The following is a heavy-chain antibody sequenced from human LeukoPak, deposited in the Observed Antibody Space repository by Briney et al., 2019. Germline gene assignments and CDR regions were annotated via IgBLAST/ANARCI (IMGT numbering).Heavy chain of an antibody. Sequence: VASVKVSCKASGYTFTSYGISWVRQAPGQGLEWMGWISAYNGNTNYAQKLQGRVTMTTDTSTSTAYMELRSLRSDDTAVYYCARVSLYYDILTGCDYWGQGTLVTVSS. CDR1: GYTFTSYG. CDR2: ISAYNGNT. J-gene: IGHJ4*02. V-gene: IGHV1-18*01. CDR3: ARVSLYYDILTGCDY. D-gene: IGHD3-9*01.